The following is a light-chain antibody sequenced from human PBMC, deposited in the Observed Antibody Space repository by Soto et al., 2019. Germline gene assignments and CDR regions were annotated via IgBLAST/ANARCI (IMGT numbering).Light chain of an antibody. J-gene: IGKJ5*01. V-gene: IGKV3-15*01. CDR1: QGVRSH. CDR2: DAS. CDR3: QQYNTWPLIT. Sequence: EIVETQYPATLYVSPGERVSLHCRASQGVRSHLGWYRQRPGQAPRLLIHDASSRATGVPARFSGSGSGTDFTLTISSLQSEDFAVYYCQQYNTWPLITFGPGTRLEI.